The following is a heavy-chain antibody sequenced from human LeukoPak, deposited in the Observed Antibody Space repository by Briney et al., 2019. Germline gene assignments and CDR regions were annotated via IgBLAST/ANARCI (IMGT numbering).Heavy chain of an antibody. D-gene: IGHD3-16*01. CDR3: ASGGGGGPFPCDY. J-gene: IGHJ4*02. V-gene: IGHV1-46*01. Sequence: ASVNVSCKASGYTFTSYYMHWVRQAPGQGLEWMGIINPNGGSTNSAQKFQGRLTMTRDTSTSTVYMELGSLRSEDTAIYYCASGGGGGPFPCDYWGQGTLVTVSS. CDR1: GYTFTSYY. CDR2: INPNGGST.